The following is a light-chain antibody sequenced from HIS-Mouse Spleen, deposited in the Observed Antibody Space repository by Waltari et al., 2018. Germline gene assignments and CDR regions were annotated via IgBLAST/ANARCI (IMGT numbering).Light chain of an antibody. Sequence: QSALTQPASVSGSPGQSITISCTGTSSDVGGYNLVSWYQRQPGKAPKLRIYEGSKRPSGVSNRFSGSKSGNTASLTISGLQAEDEADYYCCSYAGSSTLVFGGGTKLTVL. J-gene: IGLJ3*02. CDR3: CSYAGSSTLV. V-gene: IGLV2-23*01. CDR1: SSDVGGYNL. CDR2: EGS.